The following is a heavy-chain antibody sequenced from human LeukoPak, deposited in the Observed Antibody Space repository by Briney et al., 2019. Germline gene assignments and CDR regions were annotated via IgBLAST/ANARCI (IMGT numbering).Heavy chain of an antibody. CDR2: ISAYNGNT. D-gene: IGHD4-17*01. CDR3: ARGGATVTAYYWYYGMDV. Sequence: ASVKVSCKASGYTFTSYGISWVRQAPGQGLEWMGWISAYNGNTNYAQKLQGRVTMTTDTSTSTAYMELRSLRSDDTAVYYCARGGATVTAYYWYYGMDVWGKGPRSPSPQ. J-gene: IGHJ6*01. V-gene: IGHV1-18*04. CDR1: GYTFTSYG.